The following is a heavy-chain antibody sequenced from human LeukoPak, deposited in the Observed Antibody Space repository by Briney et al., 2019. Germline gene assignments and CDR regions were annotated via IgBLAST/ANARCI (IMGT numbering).Heavy chain of an antibody. Sequence: GGSLRPSCAASGFTFSSYWMTWVRQAPGKGLEWVANTKQDGSETYYVDSVKGRFTISRDNAKNSLYLQMNSLRAEDSAVYYCARGGSGSSWYWRDWGQGTLVTVSS. V-gene: IGHV3-7*03. D-gene: IGHD6-13*01. J-gene: IGHJ4*02. CDR2: TKQDGSET. CDR1: GFTFSSYW. CDR3: ARGGSGSSWYWRD.